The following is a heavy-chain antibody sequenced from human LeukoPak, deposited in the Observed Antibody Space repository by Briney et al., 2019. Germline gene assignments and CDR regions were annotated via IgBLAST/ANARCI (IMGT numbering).Heavy chain of an antibody. Sequence: GGSLRLSCAASGFTFSDYYMSWIRQAPGKGLEWVSYISRSGSTIYYADSVKGRFTISRDNAKNSLYLQMNSLRAEDTALYYCAKDFWSGYYSGYFDYWGQGTLVTVSS. J-gene: IGHJ4*02. CDR3: AKDFWSGYYSGYFDY. CDR2: ISRSGSTI. D-gene: IGHD3-3*01. CDR1: GFTFSDYY. V-gene: IGHV3-11*01.